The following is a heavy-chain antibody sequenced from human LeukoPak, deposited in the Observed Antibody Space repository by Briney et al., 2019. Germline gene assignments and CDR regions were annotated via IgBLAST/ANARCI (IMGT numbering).Heavy chain of an antibody. CDR1: GFTFDDYA. CDR2: ISWNSGSI. Sequence: GRSLRLSCAASGFTFDDYAMHWVRQAPGKGLEWVSGISWNSGSIGYADSVKGRFTISRDNAKNSLYLQMNSLRAEDTAVYYCAKEKYSSGWPFDYWGQGTLVTVSS. D-gene: IGHD6-19*01. J-gene: IGHJ4*02. V-gene: IGHV3-9*01. CDR3: AKEKYSSGWPFDY.